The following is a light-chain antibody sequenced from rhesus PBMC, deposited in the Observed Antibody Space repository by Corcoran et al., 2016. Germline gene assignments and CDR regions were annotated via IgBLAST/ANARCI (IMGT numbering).Light chain of an antibody. J-gene: IGKJ1*01. CDR3: LQHSSYPRT. CDR2: DVS. V-gene: IGKV1-28*03. CDR1: QGISSY. Sequence: DIQMTQSPSSPSASVGDTVTITCRASQGISSYLNWFQQKPGKAPKLLIYDVSNLESGVPSRFSGSGSGTDFTLTISSLQPEDFAAYCCLQHSSYPRTFGQGTKVEIK.